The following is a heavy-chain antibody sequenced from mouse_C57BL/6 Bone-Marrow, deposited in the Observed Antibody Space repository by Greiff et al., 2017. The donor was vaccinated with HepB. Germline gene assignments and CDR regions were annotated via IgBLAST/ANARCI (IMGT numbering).Heavy chain of an antibody. CDR3: ARNYYGSSPAWFAY. V-gene: IGHV2-2*01. J-gene: IGHJ3*01. Sequence: VKLQESGPGLVQPSQSLSITCTVSGFSLTSYGLHWVRQSPGKGLEWLGVIWSGGSTDYNAAFISRLSISKDNSKSQVFFKMNSLQADDTAIYYCARNYYGSSPAWFAYWGQGTLVTVSA. CDR1: GFSLTSYG. CDR2: IWSGGST. D-gene: IGHD1-1*01.